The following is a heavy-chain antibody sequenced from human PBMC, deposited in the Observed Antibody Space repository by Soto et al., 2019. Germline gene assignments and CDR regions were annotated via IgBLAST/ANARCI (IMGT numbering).Heavy chain of an antibody. CDR3: AGTDYDYIWGSYRLSFAFDI. CDR2: ISGSGGST. V-gene: IGHV3-23*01. D-gene: IGHD3-16*02. Sequence: GGSLRLSCAASGFTFSSYAMSWVRQAPGKGLEWVSAISGSGGSTYYADSVKGRFTISRDNSKNTLYLQMNSLRAEDTAVYYCAGTDYDYIWGSYRLSFAFDIWGQGTMVTVSS. CDR1: GFTFSSYA. J-gene: IGHJ3*02.